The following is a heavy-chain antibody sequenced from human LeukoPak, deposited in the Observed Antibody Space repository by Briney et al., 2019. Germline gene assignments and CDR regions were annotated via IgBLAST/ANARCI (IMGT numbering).Heavy chain of an antibody. Sequence: GGSLRLSCVASGFSFKDYNMHWVRQAPGKGLEWVAVITYDGSNKYYTDSVKGRFTISRDNAKNSLYLQMNSLRAEDTAVYYCARVSPNTVTTLQYFDYWGQGTLVTVSS. J-gene: IGHJ4*02. CDR3: ARVSPNTVTTLQYFDY. D-gene: IGHD4-17*01. V-gene: IGHV3-30*03. CDR2: ITYDGSNK. CDR1: GFSFKDYN.